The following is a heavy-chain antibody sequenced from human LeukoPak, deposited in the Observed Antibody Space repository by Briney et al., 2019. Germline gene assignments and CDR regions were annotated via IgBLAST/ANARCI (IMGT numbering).Heavy chain of an antibody. J-gene: IGHJ5*02. V-gene: IGHV4-31*03. CDR1: GGSISSGGYY. CDR3: AGFLLNKQWLLLDP. Sequence: SETLSLTCTVSGGSISSGGYYWSWIRQHPGKGLEWIGYIYYSGSTYYNPSLKSRVTISVDTSKNQFSLKLSSVTAADTAVYYCAGFLLNKQWLLLDPWGQGTLVTVSS. D-gene: IGHD6-19*01. CDR2: IYYSGST.